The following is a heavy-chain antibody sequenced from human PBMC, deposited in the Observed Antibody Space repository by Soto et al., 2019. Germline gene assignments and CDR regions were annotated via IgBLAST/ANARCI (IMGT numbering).Heavy chain of an antibody. D-gene: IGHD3-16*02. V-gene: IGHV4-30-4*08. CDR3: ARVDNVELWFYGMEG. Sequence: SETLSLTCAFSVGSITSNNYYCSWMRQPPGKGLEWIGYINYSGSIYYNLSLKSRVTMSVDMSKNQFSLNVISVTAADTAVYFCARVDNVELWFYGMEGLGPGTTVIVSS. J-gene: IGHJ6*01. CDR2: INYSGSI. CDR1: VGSITSNNYY.